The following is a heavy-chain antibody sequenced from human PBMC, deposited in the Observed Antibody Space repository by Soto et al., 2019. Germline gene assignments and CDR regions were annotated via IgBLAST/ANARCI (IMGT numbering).Heavy chain of an antibody. CDR2: MNPNSGNT. J-gene: IGHJ6*03. CDR3: ARWARIAARPVSGRHYYYYYMDV. Sequence: QVQLVQSGAEVKKPGASVKVSCKASGYTFTSYDINWVRQATGQGLEWMGWMNPNSGNTGYAQKFQGRVIMTRNTSISTAYMELSSLRSEGTAVYYCARWARIAARPVSGRHYYYYYMDVWGKGTTVTVSS. CDR1: GYTFTSYD. V-gene: IGHV1-8*01. D-gene: IGHD6-6*01.